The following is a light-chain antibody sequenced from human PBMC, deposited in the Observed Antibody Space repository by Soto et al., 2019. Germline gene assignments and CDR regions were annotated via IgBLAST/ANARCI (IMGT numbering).Light chain of an antibody. J-gene: IGLJ1*01. Sequence: QSVLTRPPSVSAAPGQKVTISCSGSSSNIGGNSVSWYQQLPGTAPKLLIYDDNKRPPGIPDRFSGSKSGTSATLGITGFQTGDEADYYCGSWDSSLSAYVFGTGTKVTVL. CDR1: SSNIGGNS. CDR3: GSWDSSLSAYV. CDR2: DDN. V-gene: IGLV1-51*01.